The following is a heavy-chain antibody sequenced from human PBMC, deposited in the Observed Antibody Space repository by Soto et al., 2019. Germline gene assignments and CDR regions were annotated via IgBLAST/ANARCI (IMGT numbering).Heavy chain of an antibody. CDR2: IYYSGNT. CDR1: GGSTSSDNY. Sequence: LSLTCTVSGGSTSSDNYWSWIRQPPGKGLEWIGHIYYSGNTDYNPSLKSRLAVSIDTSKNQFSLKLSSVTAADTAVYFCAREGGESSDGLYYFDSWGQGSLVTVSS. J-gene: IGHJ4*02. CDR3: AREGGESSDGLYYFDS. V-gene: IGHV4-30-4*01. D-gene: IGHD2-8*01.